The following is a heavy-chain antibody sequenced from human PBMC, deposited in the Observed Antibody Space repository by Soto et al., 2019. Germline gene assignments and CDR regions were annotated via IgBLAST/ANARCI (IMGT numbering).Heavy chain of an antibody. J-gene: IGHJ5*02. V-gene: IGHV4-31*03. Sequence: SETLSLTCTVSGDSIRDGGYYWAWIRQRPGKGLGWMGYSYFTGKTNYNPSLENRLTMDVDMSRRQLYLRLTSVTAADTAVYFCAKDPSPQPIPAVTPGWFDAWGQG. CDR1: GDSIRDGGYY. D-gene: IGHD6-25*01. CDR3: AKDPSPQPIPAVTPGWFDA. CDR2: SYFTGKT.